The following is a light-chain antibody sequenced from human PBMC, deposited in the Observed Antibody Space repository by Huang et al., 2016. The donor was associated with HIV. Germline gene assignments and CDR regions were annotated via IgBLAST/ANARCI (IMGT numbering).Light chain of an antibody. CDR1: QSVSRN. CDR2: GAS. CDR3: QQYNDWPIT. Sequence: EIVMTRSPATLSVSPGQRVTLSCRASQSVSRNLAWYQQKPGQAPRLLIYGASTRATGIPARFSGSGSGTEFTLTISSLQSEHFAVYYCQQYNDWPITFGPGTKVDAK. V-gene: IGKV3-15*01. J-gene: IGKJ3*01.